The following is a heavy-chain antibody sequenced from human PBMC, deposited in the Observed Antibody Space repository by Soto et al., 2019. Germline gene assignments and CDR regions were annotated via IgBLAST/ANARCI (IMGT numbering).Heavy chain of an antibody. J-gene: IGHJ6*02. Sequence: SETLSLTCTVSGGSISSYYWSWIRQPPGKGLEWIGYIYYSGSTNYNPSLKSRVTISVDTSKNQFSLKLSSVTAADTAVYYCARDSVYSNGNYYYYYGMDVWGQGTTVTVSS. D-gene: IGHD4-4*01. CDR1: GGSISSYY. CDR3: ARDSVYSNGNYYYYYGMDV. CDR2: IYYSGST. V-gene: IGHV4-59*01.